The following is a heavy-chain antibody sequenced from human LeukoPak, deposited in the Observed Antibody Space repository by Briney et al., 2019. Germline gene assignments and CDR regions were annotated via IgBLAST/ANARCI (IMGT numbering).Heavy chain of an antibody. D-gene: IGHD4-17*01. J-gene: IGHJ4*02. CDR1: GYTFTSYG. Sequence: ASVKVSCKASGYTFTSYGISWVRQAPGQGLEWMGWISAYNGNTNYAQKLQGRVTMTTDTSTSTAYMELSSLRSEDMAVYYCARGGRGSTVTLYYFDYWGQGTLVTVSS. CDR2: ISAYNGNT. CDR3: ARGGRGSTVTLYYFDY. V-gene: IGHV1-18*03.